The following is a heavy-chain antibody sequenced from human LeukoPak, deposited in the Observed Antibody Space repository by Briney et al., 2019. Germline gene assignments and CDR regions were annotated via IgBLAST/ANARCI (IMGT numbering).Heavy chain of an antibody. CDR1: GFTFSSYA. V-gene: IGHV3-23*01. CDR2: ISGSDGST. CDR3: AKDPRAVAFDY. D-gene: IGHD6-19*01. Sequence: GGSLRLSCAASGFTFSSYAMSWVRQAPGKGLEWVSAISGSDGSTYHSDSVKGRFTISKDNSKNTLYLQMSSLRAEDTAVYYCAKDPRAVAFDYWGQGTLVTVSS. J-gene: IGHJ4*02.